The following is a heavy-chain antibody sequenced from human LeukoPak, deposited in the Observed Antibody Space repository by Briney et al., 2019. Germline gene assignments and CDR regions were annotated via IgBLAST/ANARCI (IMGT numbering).Heavy chain of an antibody. Sequence: SETLSLTCTVSGGSISSGDYYWSWIRQPPGKDLEWIGYIYYSGSTYYNPSLKSRVTISVDTSKNQFSLKLSSVTAADTAVYYCARADTAMVHFDYWGQGTLVTVSS. J-gene: IGHJ4*02. CDR2: IYYSGST. V-gene: IGHV4-30-4*08. CDR3: ARADTAMVHFDY. D-gene: IGHD5-18*01. CDR1: GGSISSGDYY.